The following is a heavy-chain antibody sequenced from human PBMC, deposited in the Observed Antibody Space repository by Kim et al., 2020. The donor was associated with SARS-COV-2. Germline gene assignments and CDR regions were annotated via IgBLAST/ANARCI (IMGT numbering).Heavy chain of an antibody. V-gene: IGHV4-34*01. CDR1: GGSFSGYY. J-gene: IGHJ3*02. D-gene: IGHD6-13*01. Sequence: SETLSLTCAVYGGSFSGYYWSWIRQPPGKGLEWIGEINHSGSTNYNPSLKSRVTISVDTSKNQFSLKLSSVTAADTAVYYCARLPVSVMAAAGRDDAFD. CDR2: INHSGST. CDR3: ARLPVSVMAAAGRDDAFD.